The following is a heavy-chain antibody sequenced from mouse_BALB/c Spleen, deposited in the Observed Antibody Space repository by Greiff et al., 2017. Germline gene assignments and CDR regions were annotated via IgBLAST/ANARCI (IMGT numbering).Heavy chain of an antibody. J-gene: IGHJ2*01. V-gene: IGHV5-17*02. CDR2: ISSGSSTI. D-gene: IGHD2-1*01. Sequence: EVQLVESGGGLVQPGGSRKLSCAASGFTFSSFGMHWVRQAPEKGLEWVAYISSGSSTIYYADTVKGRFTISRDNPKNTLFLQMTSLRSEDTAMYYCARNLPFFDYWGQGTTLTVSS. CDR3: ARNLPFFDY. CDR1: GFTFSSFG.